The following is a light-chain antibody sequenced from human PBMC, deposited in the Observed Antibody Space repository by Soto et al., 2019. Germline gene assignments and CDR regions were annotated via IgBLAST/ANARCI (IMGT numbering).Light chain of an antibody. J-gene: IGLJ3*02. CDR3: SSYTFSSTLVV. Sequence: QSALTQSASVSGSPGQSITISCTGTSSDVGGYNFVSWYQQHPGKAPRLMIFEVNNRPSGVSDRFSGSKSGNTASLTISGLQAEDEADYYCSSYTFSSTLVVFGGGTQLTVL. CDR1: SSDVGGYNF. CDR2: EVN. V-gene: IGLV2-14*01.